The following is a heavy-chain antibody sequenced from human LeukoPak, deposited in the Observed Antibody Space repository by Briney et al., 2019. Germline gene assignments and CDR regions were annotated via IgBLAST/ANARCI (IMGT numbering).Heavy chain of an antibody. Sequence: PSETLSLTCAVSGYSISSGYYWGWIRQPPGKGLEWIGSIYHSGSTYYNPSLKSRVTISVDTSKNQFSLKLSSVTAADTAVYYCARGVSDQNWGQGTLVTVSS. V-gene: IGHV4-38-2*01. J-gene: IGHJ4*02. CDR2: IYHSGST. CDR3: ARGVSDQN. CDR1: GYSISSGYY.